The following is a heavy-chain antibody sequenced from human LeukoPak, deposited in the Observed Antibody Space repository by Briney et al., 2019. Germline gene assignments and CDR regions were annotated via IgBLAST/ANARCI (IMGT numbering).Heavy chain of an antibody. CDR3: ARQNSVGVATVLPDYFDY. CDR2: IYYSGST. J-gene: IGHJ4*02. CDR1: GGSISSSSYY. Sequence: SETLSLTCTVSGGSISSSSYYWGWIRQPPGKGLEWIGSIYYSGSTYYNPSLKSRVTISVDTSENQLFLRLTSVTAADTAIYYCARQNSVGVATVLPDYFDYWGQGTLVTVSS. D-gene: IGHD5-12*01. V-gene: IGHV4-39*01.